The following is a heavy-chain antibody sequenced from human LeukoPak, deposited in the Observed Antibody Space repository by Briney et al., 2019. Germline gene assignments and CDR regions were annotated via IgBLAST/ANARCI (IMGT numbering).Heavy chain of an antibody. J-gene: IGHJ4*02. V-gene: IGHV3-53*01. CDR1: GFTVSSNY. D-gene: IGHD1-26*01. CDR3: ARGTYSGTYLVY. Sequence: GGSLRLSCAASGFTVSSNYMNWVRQAPGKGLEWASVIYSGGSTYYADSVKGRFTISKDNSKNALYLQMNSLRAEDTAVYYCARGTYSGTYLVYWGQGTLVTVSS. CDR2: IYSGGST.